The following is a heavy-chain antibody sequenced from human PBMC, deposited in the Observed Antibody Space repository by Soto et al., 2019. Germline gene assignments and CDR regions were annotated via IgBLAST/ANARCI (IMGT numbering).Heavy chain of an antibody. V-gene: IGHV4-39*01. Sequence: SETLSLTCNVSGVSISYTSYYWGWIRQPPGKGLEWIGTIYFSGTTFYNPSLKSRLTISVDTSKNQFSLRLSSVTAADTAVYYCARHGSHWGPGTLVTVSS. J-gene: IGHJ4*02. CDR3: ARHGSH. CDR1: GVSISYTSYY. CDR2: IYFSGTT.